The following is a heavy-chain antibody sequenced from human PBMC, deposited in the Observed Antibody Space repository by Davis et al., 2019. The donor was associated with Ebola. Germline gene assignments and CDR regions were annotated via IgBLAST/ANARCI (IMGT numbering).Heavy chain of an antibody. Sequence: PGGSLRLSCAASGFTFSSYAMHWVRQAPGKGLEWVAVISYDGSNKYYADSVKGRFTISRDNSKNTLYLQMNSLRAEDTAVYYCARGVGIAVAVDWFDPWGQGTLVTVSS. CDR3: ARGVGIAVAVDWFDP. J-gene: IGHJ5*02. CDR1: GFTFSSYA. D-gene: IGHD6-19*01. CDR2: ISYDGSNK. V-gene: IGHV3-30-3*01.